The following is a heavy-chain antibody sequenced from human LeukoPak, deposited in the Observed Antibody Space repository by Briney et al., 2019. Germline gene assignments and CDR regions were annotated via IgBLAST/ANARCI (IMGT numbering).Heavy chain of an antibody. CDR2: IYSGGST. V-gene: IGHV3-53*01. J-gene: IGHJ4*02. CDR3: AEPEGGYYDIRPD. Sequence: GVLRLSCAASGFTVSSNYMSWVRQAPGKGLEWVSVIYSGGSTYYADSVKGRFTISRDNSKNTLYLQMNSLRAEDTAVYYCAEPEGGYYDIRPDWGQGTLVTVSS. D-gene: IGHD3-22*01. CDR1: GFTVSSNY.